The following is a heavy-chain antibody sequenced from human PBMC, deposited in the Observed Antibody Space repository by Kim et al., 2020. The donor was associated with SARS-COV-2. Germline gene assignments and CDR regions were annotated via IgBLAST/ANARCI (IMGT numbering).Heavy chain of an antibody. CDR3: AKDPRGFWSGFADS. D-gene: IGHD3-3*01. J-gene: IGHJ5*01. Sequence: YADSLRGRFIISRDNPKTTLSLQLSSLRADDTAVYYCAKDPRGFWSGFADSWGQGTLVTVSS. V-gene: IGHV3-23*01.